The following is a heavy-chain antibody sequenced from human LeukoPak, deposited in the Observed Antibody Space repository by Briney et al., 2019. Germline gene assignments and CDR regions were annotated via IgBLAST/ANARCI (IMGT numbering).Heavy chain of an antibody. CDR1: GFTFDDYA. CDR2: ISWNSGSI. CDR3: AIDMRRGATHANDAFDI. J-gene: IGHJ3*02. Sequence: SGGSLRLSCAASGFTFDDYAMHWVRQAPGKGLEWVSGISWNSGSIGYADSVKGRFTISRDNAKNSLYLQMNSLRAEDMALYYCAIDMRRGATHANDAFDIWGHGTMVSVSS. V-gene: IGHV3-9*03. D-gene: IGHD1-26*01.